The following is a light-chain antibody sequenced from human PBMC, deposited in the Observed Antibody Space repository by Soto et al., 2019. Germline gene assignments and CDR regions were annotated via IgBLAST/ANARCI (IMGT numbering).Light chain of an antibody. CDR3: AAWDDSLNGRL. J-gene: IGLJ2*01. Sequence: QPVLTQPPSASGTPGQRVTISCSGSRSNIGSNTVNWYQHLPGTAPKLLIYSNDQRPSGVPDRFSGSKSGTSASLAISGLQSEDEADYYCAAWDDSLNGRLFGGGTKLTVL. CDR1: RSNIGSNT. V-gene: IGLV1-44*01. CDR2: SND.